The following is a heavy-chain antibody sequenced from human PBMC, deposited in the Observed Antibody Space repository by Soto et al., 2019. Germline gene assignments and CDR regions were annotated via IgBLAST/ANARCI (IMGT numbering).Heavy chain of an antibody. J-gene: IGHJ4*02. Sequence: QVQLVESGGGVVQPGRSLRLSCAASGFTFRTYAMHWVRQAPGKGLEWVAIISYDGSNEHYADSVEGRFTISRDNSKNTLYLHMNSLRPEDTAVYYCARPPSLYQGGNYHCFDSWGQGTLVTVSS. D-gene: IGHD4-4*01. CDR2: ISYDGSNE. CDR3: ARPPSLYQGGNYHCFDS. V-gene: IGHV3-30-3*01. CDR1: GFTFRTYA.